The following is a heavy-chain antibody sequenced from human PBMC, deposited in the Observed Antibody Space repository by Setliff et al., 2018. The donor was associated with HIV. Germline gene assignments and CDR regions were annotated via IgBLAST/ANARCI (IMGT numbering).Heavy chain of an antibody. D-gene: IGHD1-1*01. J-gene: IGHJ5*01. Sequence: SETLSLTCSVSADSVTSYSWEWIRQPPGRRLEWIGSVSTTDGATYNPSLQSRVSMSVDPSKKQVSLHLTSVTAADAAVYYCSRGSAAGTGLPPRDSWGQGILVTVSS. CDR2: VSTTDGA. V-gene: IGHV4-4*08. CDR3: SRGSAAGTGLPPRDS. CDR1: ADSVTSYS.